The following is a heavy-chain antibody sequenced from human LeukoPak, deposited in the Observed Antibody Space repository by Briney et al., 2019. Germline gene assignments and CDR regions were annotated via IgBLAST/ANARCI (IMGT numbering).Heavy chain of an antibody. D-gene: IGHD3-10*01. CDR2: IYHSGST. Sequence: PSGTLSLTCAVSGGSISSSNWWSWVRQPPGKGLEWIGEIYHSGSTNYNPSLKSRVTISEDKSKNQFSLKLSSVTAADTAVYYCARPGLGEVLVVGAFDIWGQGTMVTVSS. V-gene: IGHV4-4*02. CDR3: ARPGLGEVLVVGAFDI. J-gene: IGHJ3*02. CDR1: GGSISSSNW.